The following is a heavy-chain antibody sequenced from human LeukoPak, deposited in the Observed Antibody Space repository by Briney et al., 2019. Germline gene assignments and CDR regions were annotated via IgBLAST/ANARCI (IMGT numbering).Heavy chain of an antibody. J-gene: IGHJ2*01. CDR1: GGSISSYY. Sequence: SETLSLTCAVSGGSISSYYWSWIRQPPGKGLEWIGYIYYSGSTNYNPSLKSRVTISVDTSKNQFSLKLSSVTAADTAVYYCARVGDIVVVPAALDLWGRGTLVTVSS. D-gene: IGHD2-2*01. CDR3: ARVGDIVVVPAALDL. CDR2: IYYSGST. V-gene: IGHV4-59*01.